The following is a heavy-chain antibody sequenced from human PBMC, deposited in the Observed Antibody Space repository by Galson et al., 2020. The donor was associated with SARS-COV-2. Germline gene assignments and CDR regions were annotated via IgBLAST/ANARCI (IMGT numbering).Heavy chain of an antibody. V-gene: IGHV3-72*01. CDR2: SKNRRNSYTT. CDR1: GFTLSDHY. D-gene: IGHD1-20*01. CDR3: VRWSDGIGEY. Sequence: GESLKISCAASGFTLSDHYIDWVRQAPGKGLEWVARSKNRRNSYTTEYAASVNGRFTISRDDSTNSLYWQLNSLKTEDTAVYYCVRWSDGIGEYWGQGTLVSVSS. J-gene: IGHJ4*02.